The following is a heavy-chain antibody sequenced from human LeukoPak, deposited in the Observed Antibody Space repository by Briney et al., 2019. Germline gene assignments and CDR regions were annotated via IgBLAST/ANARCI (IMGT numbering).Heavy chain of an antibody. CDR2: ISSSSSYI. V-gene: IGHV3-21*01. Sequence: GGSLRLSCAASGFTFSHYSMNWVRQAPGKGLEWVSSISSSSSYIYYADSVKGRFTISRGNAKNSLYLHMNSLRVDDTAVYYCARGSSNYGYTFDIWGQGTMVTVSS. D-gene: IGHD4-11*01. CDR1: GFTFSHYS. CDR3: ARGSSNYGYTFDI. J-gene: IGHJ3*02.